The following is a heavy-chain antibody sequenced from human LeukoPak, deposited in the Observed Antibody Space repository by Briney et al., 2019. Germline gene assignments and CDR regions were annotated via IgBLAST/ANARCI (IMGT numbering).Heavy chain of an antibody. CDR1: GYTFTSHD. CDR2: MNPNSGNT. Sequence: GASVKVSRKASGYTFTSHDINWVRQATGQGLEWMGWMNPNSGNTGYAQKFQGRVTMTRNTSISTAYMELSSLRPEDTAVYYCARGVRGVITQYYYYYMDVWGKGTTVTISS. V-gene: IGHV1-8*01. CDR3: ARGVRGVITQYYYYYMDV. J-gene: IGHJ6*03. D-gene: IGHD3-10*01.